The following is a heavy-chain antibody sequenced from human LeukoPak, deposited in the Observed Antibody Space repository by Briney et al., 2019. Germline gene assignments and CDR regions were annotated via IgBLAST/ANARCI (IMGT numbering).Heavy chain of an antibody. CDR3: AKDLRYSLGAFDI. Sequence: GGSLRLSCAASGFTFSSYAMHWVRQAPGKGLEWVALIWFDGNNKYFADSVKGRFTISRDNSKNTMYLQTNSLRAEDTAVYYCAKDLRYSLGAFDIWGQGTMVTVSS. CDR2: IWFDGNNK. J-gene: IGHJ3*02. D-gene: IGHD5-12*01. CDR1: GFTFSSYA. V-gene: IGHV3-33*06.